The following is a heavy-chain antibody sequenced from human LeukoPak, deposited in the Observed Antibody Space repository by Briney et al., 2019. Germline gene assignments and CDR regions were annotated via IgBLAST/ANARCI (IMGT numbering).Heavy chain of an antibody. Sequence: SETLSLTCTVSGGSISSYYWSWIRQPPGKGLEWIGYIYYSGSTNYNPSLKSRVTISVDTSKNQFSLKLSSVTAADTALYYCARGYDSSGYYSFDYWGQGTLVTVSS. CDR3: ARGYDSSGYYSFDY. CDR1: GGSISSYY. D-gene: IGHD3-22*01. J-gene: IGHJ4*02. V-gene: IGHV4-59*01. CDR2: IYYSGST.